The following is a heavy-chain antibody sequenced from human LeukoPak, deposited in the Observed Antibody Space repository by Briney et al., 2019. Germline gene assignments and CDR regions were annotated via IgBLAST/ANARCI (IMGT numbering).Heavy chain of an antibody. J-gene: IGHJ6*03. D-gene: IGHD4-17*01. Sequence: ASVKVSRKASGYTFTSYYMHWVRQAPGQGLEWMGIINPSGGSTSYAQKFQGRVTMTRDTSTSTVYMELSSLRSEDTAVYYCARDRGGDYGRGRYYYYYYMDVWGKGTTVTVSS. CDR1: GYTFTSYY. V-gene: IGHV1-46*01. CDR3: ARDRGGDYGRGRYYYYYYMDV. CDR2: INPSGGST.